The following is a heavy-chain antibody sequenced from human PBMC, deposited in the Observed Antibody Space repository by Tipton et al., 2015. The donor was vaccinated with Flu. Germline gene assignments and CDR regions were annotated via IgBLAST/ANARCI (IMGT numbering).Heavy chain of an antibody. CDR2: VSRTGST. CDR3: ARQATVTTDLDS. CDR1: GDSISSDFY. J-gene: IGHJ4*02. Sequence: LRLSCAVSGDSISSDFYWAWIRQFPGKGLEWIGTVSRTGSTIYNPSLKSRVTISVDTSKNQFSLKLSSVTAADTAVYYCARQATVTTDLDSWGQGILVTISS. V-gene: IGHV4-38-2*01. D-gene: IGHD4-17*01.